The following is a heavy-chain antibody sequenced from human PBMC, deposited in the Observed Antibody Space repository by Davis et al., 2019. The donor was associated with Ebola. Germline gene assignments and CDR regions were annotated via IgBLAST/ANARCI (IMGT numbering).Heavy chain of an antibody. CDR3: ARGKNYYPSNWFDP. D-gene: IGHD3-22*01. J-gene: IGHJ5*02. V-gene: IGHV1-8*02. Sequence: ASVKVSCKASGYTFTSYGISWVRQAPGQGLEWMGWMNPNSGNTGYAQKFQGRVTMTRNTSISTAYMELSSLRSEDTAVYYCARGKNYYPSNWFDPWGQGTLVTVSS. CDR1: GYTFTSYG. CDR2: MNPNSGNT.